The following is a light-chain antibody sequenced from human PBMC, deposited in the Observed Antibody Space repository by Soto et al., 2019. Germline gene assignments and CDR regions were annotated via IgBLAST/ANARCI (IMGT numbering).Light chain of an antibody. J-gene: IGKJ1*01. CDR1: QSVSSY. Sequence: EIVLTQSPATLSLSPGERATLSCRASQSVSSYLAWYQQKPGQAPRLLIYDASNRATGIPARFSGSGSGTDSTLTISSLEPEDFAVYYCQQRSNWPPWTFGQGTKV. CDR3: QQRSNWPPWT. CDR2: DAS. V-gene: IGKV3-11*01.